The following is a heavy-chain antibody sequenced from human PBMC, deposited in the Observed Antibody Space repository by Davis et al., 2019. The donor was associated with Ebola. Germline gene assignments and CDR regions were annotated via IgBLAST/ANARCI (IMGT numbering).Heavy chain of an antibody. CDR1: GGSISSYY. V-gene: IGHV4-59*01. J-gene: IGHJ4*02. CDR3: ARGRIAARLSLVDY. D-gene: IGHD6-6*01. CDR2: IYYSGST. Sequence: SETLSLTCTVSGGSISSYYWSWIRQPPGKGLEWIGYIYYSGSTNYNPSLKSRVTISVDTSKNQFSLKLRSVTAADTAVYYCARGRIAARLSLVDYWGQGTLVTVSS.